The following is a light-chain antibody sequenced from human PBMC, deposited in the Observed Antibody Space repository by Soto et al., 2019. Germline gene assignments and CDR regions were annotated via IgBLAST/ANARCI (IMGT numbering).Light chain of an antibody. CDR3: QQYNSWPLT. V-gene: IGKV3D-15*01. Sequence: EVVLTQSPDTLSLSPGETATLSCRASQTVDRYVAWYQQKVGQAPRLLIYDAYTRATGVGARFTGSGSATEFTLSISSLQSEHFAVYYCQQYNSWPLTFGGGTKVEIK. J-gene: IGKJ4*01. CDR2: DAY. CDR1: QTVDRY.